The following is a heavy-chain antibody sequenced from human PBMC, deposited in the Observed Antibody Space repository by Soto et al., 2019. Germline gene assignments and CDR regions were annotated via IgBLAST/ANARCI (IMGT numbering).Heavy chain of an antibody. V-gene: IGHV5-51*03. CDR2: IYPGDSET. CDR3: ARSLVNGTYEAFDI. D-gene: IGHD6-13*01. CDR1: GYNFNRYW. J-gene: IGHJ3*02. Sequence: EVYLAQSGAEVKKPGESLKISCKGSGYNFNRYWIGWVRQMPGKGLEWMGVIYPGDSETRYSPSLQGQVTISADKSSSAAYLQWSSLQASDTATYYCARSLVNGTYEAFDIWGQGTMVTVSS.